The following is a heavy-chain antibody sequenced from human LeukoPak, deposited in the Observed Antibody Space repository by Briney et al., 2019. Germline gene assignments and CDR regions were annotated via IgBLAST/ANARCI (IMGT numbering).Heavy chain of an antibody. CDR2: IKPDGSAQ. CDR3: ANGGTYSSGP. D-gene: IGHD3-22*01. J-gene: IGHJ5*02. Sequence: GGSLRLSCAASGFTVSSNYMSWVRQAPGKGLEWVATIKPDGSAQYYVDSVKGRFTISRDNAKNSLFLRINSLRAEDTAVYYCANGGTYSSGPWGQGTLVTVSS. CDR1: GFTVSSNY. V-gene: IGHV3-7*01.